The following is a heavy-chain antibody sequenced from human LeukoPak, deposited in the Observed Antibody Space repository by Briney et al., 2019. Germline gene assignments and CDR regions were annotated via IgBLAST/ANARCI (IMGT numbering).Heavy chain of an antibody. CDR2: IDGGNGNT. J-gene: IGHJ4*02. V-gene: IGHV1-3*03. CDR3: ARDQDWNDRGGLDY. Sequence: ASVKVSCKASGYTFTSYAMHWVRQAPGQRLEWMGWIDGGNGNTKYSQEFQGRVTITRDTSASTAYMEMSSLTSEDMAVYYCARDQDWNDRGGLDYWGQGTLVIVSS. D-gene: IGHD1-1*01. CDR1: GYTFTSYA.